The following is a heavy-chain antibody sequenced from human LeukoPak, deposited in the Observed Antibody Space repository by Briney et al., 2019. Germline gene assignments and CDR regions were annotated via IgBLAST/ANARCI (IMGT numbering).Heavy chain of an antibody. CDR1: GGSISRHY. Sequence: SETLSLTCSVSGGSISRHYWTWLRQPPGKGLEWIGYTHFSGSSNYNPSLKSRATASLDRAKNQISLTLTSVTAADTAVYFCARAKAAGSYDYWGQGTLVTVSS. J-gene: IGHJ4*02. CDR3: ARAKAAGSYDY. D-gene: IGHD6-13*01. V-gene: IGHV4-59*11. CDR2: THFSGSS.